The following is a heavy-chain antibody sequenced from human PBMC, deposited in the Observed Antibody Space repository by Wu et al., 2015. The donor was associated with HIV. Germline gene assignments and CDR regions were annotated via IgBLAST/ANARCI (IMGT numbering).Heavy chain of an antibody. CDR1: GGTFSSYA. J-gene: IGHJ3*02. V-gene: IGHV1-69*13. D-gene: IGHD2-15*01. Sequence: QVQLVQSGAEVKKPGSSVKVSCKASGGTFSSYAISWVRQAPGQGLEWMGRIIPIFGTANYAQKFQGRVTITADESTSTAYMELSSLRSEDTAVYYCAGRYCSGGSCYEEDAFDIWGQGDNGHRLF. CDR2: IIPIFGTA. CDR3: AGRYCSGGSCYEEDAFDI.